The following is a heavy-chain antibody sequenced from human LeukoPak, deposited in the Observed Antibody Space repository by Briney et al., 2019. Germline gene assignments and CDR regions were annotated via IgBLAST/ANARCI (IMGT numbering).Heavy chain of an antibody. CDR2: INAGNGNT. CDR1: GYTFTSYA. Sequence: ASVKVSCKASGYTFTSYAMHWVRQAPGQRLEWMGWINAGNGNTKYSQELQGRVTITRDTSASTAYMELSSLRSEDMAVYYCARGPRIAAAGTSYNWFDPWGQGTLVTVSS. J-gene: IGHJ5*02. V-gene: IGHV1-3*03. CDR3: ARGPRIAAAGTSYNWFDP. D-gene: IGHD6-13*01.